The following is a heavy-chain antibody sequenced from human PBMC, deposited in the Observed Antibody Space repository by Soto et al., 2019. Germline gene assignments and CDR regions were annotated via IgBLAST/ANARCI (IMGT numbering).Heavy chain of an antibody. V-gene: IGHV5-51*04. D-gene: IGHD3-3*01. CDR2: IYPSDSDT. Sequence: GESLKISCKGSGYNFAGYWIAWVRQMPGKGLDLMGIIYPSDSDTRYRPSFQGQVTISADKPISSAYLQWSSLRASDTAMYYCARGGVSTRTFDYWGQGTPVTVSS. CDR1: GYNFAGYW. J-gene: IGHJ4*02. CDR3: ARGGVSTRTFDY.